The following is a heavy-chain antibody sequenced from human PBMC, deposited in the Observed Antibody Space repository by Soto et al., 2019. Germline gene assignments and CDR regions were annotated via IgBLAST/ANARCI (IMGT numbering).Heavy chain of an antibody. Sequence: QVQLVQSGAEVKKPGSSVKVSCKASGGIFTSYAFSWVRQAPGQGLEWMGGIIPIFGTARYAQKFQGRVTITAHESTSTASMELSSLRSDDTAVYYCSRGQDSTSYYYYYYGMDVWGQGTTVSVSS. V-gene: IGHV1-69*01. D-gene: IGHD2-15*01. CDR1: GGIFTSYA. J-gene: IGHJ6*02. CDR3: SRGQDSTSYYYYYYGMDV. CDR2: IIPIFGTA.